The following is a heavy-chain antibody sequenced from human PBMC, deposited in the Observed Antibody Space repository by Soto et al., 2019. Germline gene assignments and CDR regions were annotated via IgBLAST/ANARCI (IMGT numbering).Heavy chain of an antibody. CDR3: AKRARDGYNSPIDY. CDR2: VSGNGRST. D-gene: IGHD5-18*01. CDR1: GFSFSSYA. J-gene: IGHJ4*02. Sequence: PGGSLRLSCAASGFSFSSYAMNWVRQTPGKGPEWVAGVSGNGRSTYYADSVKGRFTISRDTSKNTLYLEINCPKVDDTAVYFCAKRARDGYNSPIDYWCQGTLVTVSS. V-gene: IGHV3-23*01.